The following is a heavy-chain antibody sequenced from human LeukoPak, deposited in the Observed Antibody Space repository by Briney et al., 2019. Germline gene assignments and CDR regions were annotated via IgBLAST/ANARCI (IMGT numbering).Heavy chain of an antibody. CDR3: ARGGTIFGVVIIQNWFDP. V-gene: IGHV4-4*07. J-gene: IGHJ5*02. Sequence: SETLSLTCTVSGGSISSYYWSWIRQPAGKGLEWIGRIYTSGSTNYNPSLKSRVTMSVDTSKNQFSLKLSSVTAADTAVHYCARGGTIFGVVIIQNWFDPWGQGTLVTVSS. D-gene: IGHD3-3*01. CDR1: GGSISSYY. CDR2: IYTSGST.